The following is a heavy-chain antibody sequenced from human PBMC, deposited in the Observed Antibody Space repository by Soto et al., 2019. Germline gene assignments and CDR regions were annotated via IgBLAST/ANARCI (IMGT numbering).Heavy chain of an antibody. V-gene: IGHV3-49*04. CDR3: FFDFWSGYYWSGYYYYGMDV. CDR2: IRSKAYGGTT. Sequence: GESLRLSCTASGFTFGDYAMSWVRQAPGKGLEWVGFIRSKAYGGTTEYAASVKGRFTISRDDSKSIAYLQMNSLKTEDTAVYYCFFDFWSGYYWSGYYYYGMDVWGQGTTVTVSS. D-gene: IGHD3-3*01. CDR1: GFTFGDYA. J-gene: IGHJ6*02.